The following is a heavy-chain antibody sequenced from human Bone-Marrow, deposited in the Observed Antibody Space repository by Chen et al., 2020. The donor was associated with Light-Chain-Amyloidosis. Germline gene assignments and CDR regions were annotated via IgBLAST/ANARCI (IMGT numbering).Heavy chain of an antibody. CDR1: GNSIRRGYF. D-gene: IGHD1-26*01. CDR2: FYHGGSP. J-gene: IGHJ4*02. CDR3: ARGAVGGTTGV. V-gene: IGHV4-38-2*01. Sequence: QLHLQESGPGLVKPSETLSLICAVSGNSIRRGYFWGWIRQPPGKGLEWIGVLDFYHGGSPYYSPSLKSRVTITADTAKNQFSLNLTTVTAADTATYYCARGAVGGTTGVWGQGTLVTVSS.